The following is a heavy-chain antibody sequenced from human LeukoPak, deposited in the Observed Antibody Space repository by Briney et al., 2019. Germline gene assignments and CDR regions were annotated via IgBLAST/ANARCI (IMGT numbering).Heavy chain of an antibody. CDR2: INPNSCGT. D-gene: IGHD4-17*01. Sequence: GASVKVSCKASGYTFPDYYIHWVRQAPGQGLEWITFINPNSCGTHYAQNFQGRVTVTRDTSISTVYLEMIRLRSDDTAVYYCARKGRIYGDYDYWGRGTLVTVSS. CDR1: GYTFPDYY. CDR3: ARKGRIYGDYDY. J-gene: IGHJ4*02. V-gene: IGHV1-2*02.